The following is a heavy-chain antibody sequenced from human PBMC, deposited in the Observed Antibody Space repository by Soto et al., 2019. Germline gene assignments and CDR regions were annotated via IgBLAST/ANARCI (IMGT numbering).Heavy chain of an antibody. D-gene: IGHD6-6*01. J-gene: IGHJ4*02. CDR2: ISGSGGST. CDR3: AVRASIAARPHY. Sequence: EVQLLESGGGLVQPGGSLRLSCAASGFTFSSYAMSWVRQAPGKGLEWVSAISGSGGSTYYADSVKGRFTIPRDNSKNTLFLQMNSLRAEDTAVYYCAVRASIAARPHYWGQGTLVTVSS. CDR1: GFTFSSYA. V-gene: IGHV3-23*01.